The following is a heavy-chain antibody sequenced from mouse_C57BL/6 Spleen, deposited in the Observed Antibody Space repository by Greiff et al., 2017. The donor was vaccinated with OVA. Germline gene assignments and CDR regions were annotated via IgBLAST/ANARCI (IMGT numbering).Heavy chain of an antibody. CDR1: GYTFTSYW. J-gene: IGHJ2*01. CDR3: ARTLLSLDY. CDR2: IDPSDSYT. D-gene: IGHD1-1*02. V-gene: IGHV1-50*01. Sequence: VQLQQPGAELVKPGASVKLSCKASGYTFTSYWMQWVKQRPGQGLEWIGEIDPSDSYTNYNQKFKGKATLTVDTSSSTAYMQLSSLTSEDSAVYYCARTLLSLDYWGQGTTLTVSS.